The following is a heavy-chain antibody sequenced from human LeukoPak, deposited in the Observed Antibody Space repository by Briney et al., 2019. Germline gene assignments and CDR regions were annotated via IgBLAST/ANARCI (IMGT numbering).Heavy chain of an antibody. J-gene: IGHJ4*02. CDR2: ISYDGSNK. CDR1: GFTSSSYA. CDR3: ARERVRGYSYGYLDY. Sequence: PGRSLRLSCAASGFTSSSYAMHWFRQAPGKGLEWVAVISYDGSNKYYADSVKGRFTISRDNSKNTLYLQMNSLRAEDTAVYYCARERVRGYSYGYLDYWGQGTLVTVSS. V-gene: IGHV3-30*04. D-gene: IGHD5-18*01.